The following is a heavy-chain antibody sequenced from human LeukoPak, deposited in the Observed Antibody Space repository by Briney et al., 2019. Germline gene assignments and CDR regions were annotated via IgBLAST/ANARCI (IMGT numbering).Heavy chain of an antibody. CDR3: ARDGVESMIVVDWYFDL. CDR1: GFTFSSYA. Sequence: PGGSLRLSCAASGFTFSSYAMSWVRLVPGKGLEWVSAITGSGASTYYADSVKGRFTISRDNSKNTLYLQMNSLRAEDTAVYYCARDGVESMIVVDWYFDLWGRGTLVTVSS. D-gene: IGHD3-22*01. J-gene: IGHJ2*01. V-gene: IGHV3-23*01. CDR2: ITGSGAST.